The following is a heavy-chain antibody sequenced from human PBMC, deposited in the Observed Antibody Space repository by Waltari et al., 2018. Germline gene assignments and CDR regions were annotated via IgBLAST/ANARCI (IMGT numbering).Heavy chain of an antibody. CDR3: AREEKDNSGYRTTRFGY. J-gene: IGHJ4*02. CDR1: GFTFSNYA. D-gene: IGHD5-12*01. Sequence: EVQLLESGGGLVQPGGSLRLSCDTSGFTFSNYAMSWVRQAPGKGLECVSASSSSGGSTWYAVSVKGRLTISRDNSKNKVFLQMDSLRAEDTAVYYCAREEKDNSGYRTTRFGYWGQGTLVTVSS. CDR2: SSSSGGST. V-gene: IGHV3-23*01.